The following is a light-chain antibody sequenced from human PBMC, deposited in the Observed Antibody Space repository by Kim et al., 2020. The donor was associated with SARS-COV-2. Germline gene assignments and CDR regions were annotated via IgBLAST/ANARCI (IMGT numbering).Light chain of an antibody. CDR1: SSNSGNNS. V-gene: IGLV1-51*01. Sequence: GQKVTGSCSGSSSNSGNNSESWDQRVPGTAPKLLIYNRKQRPSGIPDRFSGSKGGTSATLGITGLLTGDEADYFCGTWDSSLSAGVFGGGTQLTVL. J-gene: IGLJ2*01. CDR3: GTWDSSLSAGV. CDR2: NRK.